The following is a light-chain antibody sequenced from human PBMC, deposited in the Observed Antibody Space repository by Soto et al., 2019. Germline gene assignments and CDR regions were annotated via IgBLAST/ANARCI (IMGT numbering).Light chain of an antibody. J-gene: IGLJ2*01. CDR2: YDS. CDR3: QLWYSSSDHPRV. CDR1: DIGSKS. V-gene: IGLV3-21*02. Sequence: SYELPQPPSVSVAPGQTARLTCGGNDIGSKSVHWYQQKPGQAPVLVVYYDSDRPSGIPERFSGSNSGNTATLTISRVEAGDEAEYYCQLWYSSSDHPRVFGGGTQLTVL.